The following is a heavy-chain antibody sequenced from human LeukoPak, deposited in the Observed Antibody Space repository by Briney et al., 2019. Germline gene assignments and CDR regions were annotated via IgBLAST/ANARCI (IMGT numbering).Heavy chain of an antibody. CDR1: RFTFSSYS. CDR2: ISSSSSYI. D-gene: IGHD6-6*01. V-gene: IGHV3-21*01. J-gene: IGHJ6*02. CDR3: ARDLQLALRTANYGMDV. Sequence: KAGGSLRLSCAASRFTFSSYSMNWVRQAPGKGLEWVSSISSSSSYIYYADSVKGRFTISRDNAKNSLYLQMNSLRAEDTAVYYCARDLQLALRTANYGMDVWGQGTTVTVSS.